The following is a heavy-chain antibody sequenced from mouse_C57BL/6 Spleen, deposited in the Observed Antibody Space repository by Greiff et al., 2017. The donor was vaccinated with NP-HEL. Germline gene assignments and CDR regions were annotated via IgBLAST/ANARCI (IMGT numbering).Heavy chain of an antibody. CDR1: GYTFTSYW. CDR2: IDPSDSET. D-gene: IGHD1-1*01. CDR3: ARSYYGSSYPHWYFDV. Sequence: QVQLQQPGAELVRPGSSVKLSCKASGYTFTSYWMHWVKQRPIQGLEWIGNIDPSDSETHYNQKFKGKSTLTVDKSSSTAYMQLSSLTSEDSAVYYCARSYYGSSYPHWYFDVWGTGTTVTVSS. V-gene: IGHV1-52*01. J-gene: IGHJ1*03.